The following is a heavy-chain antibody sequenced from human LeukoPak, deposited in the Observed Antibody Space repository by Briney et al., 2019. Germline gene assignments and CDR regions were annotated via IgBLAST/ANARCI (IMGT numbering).Heavy chain of an antibody. CDR2: ISYDGGNE. D-gene: IGHD6-13*01. CDR1: GFTFSSYG. V-gene: IGHV3-30*18. J-gene: IGHJ4*02. Sequence: GGSLRPSCAASGFTFSSYGMHWVRHAPGKGLEWVAVISYDGGNEYYADSVKGRFTISRDNSKNTLYLQMNSLRAEDTAVYYCAKSALSSSWFPFDYWGQGTLVTVSS. CDR3: AKSALSSSWFPFDY.